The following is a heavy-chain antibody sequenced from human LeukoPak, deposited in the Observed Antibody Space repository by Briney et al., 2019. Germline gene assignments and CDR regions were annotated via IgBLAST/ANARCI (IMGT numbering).Heavy chain of an antibody. D-gene: IGHD3-10*01. J-gene: IGHJ3*02. CDR2: ISYDGSNK. CDR3: ARSSPTMVSDAFDI. CDR1: GFTFSSYA. Sequence: GGSLRLSCAASGFTFSSYAMHWVRQAPGKGLEWVAIISYDGSNKYYADSVKGRLTISGDNSKNTLYLQMSSLRAADTAVYFCARSSPTMVSDAFDIWGQGTLVTVSS. V-gene: IGHV3-30*04.